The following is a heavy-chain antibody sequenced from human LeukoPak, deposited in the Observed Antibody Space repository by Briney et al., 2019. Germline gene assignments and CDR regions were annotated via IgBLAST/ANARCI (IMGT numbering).Heavy chain of an antibody. CDR2: INPSGGST. CDR1: GYTLTSYY. CDR3: ARESGNYDILTGYYTYYYGMDV. D-gene: IGHD3-9*01. V-gene: IGHV1-46*01. J-gene: IGHJ6*02. Sequence: ASVKVSCKASGYTLTSYYMHWVRQAPGQGLEWMGIINPSGGSTSYAQKFQGRVTMTRDTSTSTVYMELSSLRSEDTAVYYCARESGNYDILTGYYTYYYGMDVWGQGTTVTVSS.